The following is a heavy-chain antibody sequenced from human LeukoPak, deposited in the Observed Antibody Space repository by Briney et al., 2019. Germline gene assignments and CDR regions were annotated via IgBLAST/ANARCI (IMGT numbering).Heavy chain of an antibody. CDR1: GFTFSNYA. Sequence: GGSLRLSCTASGFTFSNYAMSWVRQAPGKGLEWVSTISGSDGSTFYADSAKGRFTISIDNSKNTLYLQMNSLRVEDTAIYYCAKGRGYWTGGSCYSDYWGQGTLVTVSS. J-gene: IGHJ4*02. D-gene: IGHD2-15*01. CDR2: ISGSDGST. CDR3: AKGRGYWTGGSCYSDY. V-gene: IGHV3-23*01.